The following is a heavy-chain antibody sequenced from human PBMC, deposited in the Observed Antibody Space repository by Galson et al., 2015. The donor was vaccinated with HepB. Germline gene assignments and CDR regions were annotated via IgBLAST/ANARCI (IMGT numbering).Heavy chain of an antibody. D-gene: IGHD3-10*01. V-gene: IGHV4-61*01. CDR3: ARQTKGLWPADY. CDR1: GGSVSSGSYY. CDR2: IYYSGST. J-gene: IGHJ4*02. Sequence: ETLSLTCTVSGGSVSSGSYYWSWIRQPPGKGLEWIGYIYYSGSTNYNPSLKSRVTISVDTSKNQFSLKLSSVTAADTAVYYCARQTKGLWPADYWGQGTLVTVSS.